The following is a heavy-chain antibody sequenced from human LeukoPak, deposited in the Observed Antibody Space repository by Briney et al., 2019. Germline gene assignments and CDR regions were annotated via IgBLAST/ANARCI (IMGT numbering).Heavy chain of an antibody. CDR2: IYYSGST. CDR3: ARGRLAAAPYFDY. CDR1: GGSISSYY. V-gene: IGHV4-59*01. J-gene: IGHJ4*02. D-gene: IGHD6-13*01. Sequence: SETLSLTCTVSGGSISSYYWSWIRQPPGKGLEWIGYIYYSGSTNYNPSLESRVTISVDTSKNQFSLKLSSVTAADTAVYYCARGRLAAAPYFDYWGQGTLVTVSS.